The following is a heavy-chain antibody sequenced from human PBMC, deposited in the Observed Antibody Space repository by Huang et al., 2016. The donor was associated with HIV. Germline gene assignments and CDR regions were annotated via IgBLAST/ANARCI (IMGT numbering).Heavy chain of an antibody. CDR1: GGSLRNYY. V-gene: IGHV4-59*01. Sequence: QVYLQESGPGLVKPSETLSLICTVSGGSLRNYYLTWIRQPPGKGLQWIGSIKDREKTTYRPSLKSRVSMSGDTSKKQVSLRLTSVTAADTALYFCTRAHQDWYFDLWGGGTLVTVSS. CDR2: IKDREKT. CDR3: TRAHQDWYFDL. J-gene: IGHJ2*01.